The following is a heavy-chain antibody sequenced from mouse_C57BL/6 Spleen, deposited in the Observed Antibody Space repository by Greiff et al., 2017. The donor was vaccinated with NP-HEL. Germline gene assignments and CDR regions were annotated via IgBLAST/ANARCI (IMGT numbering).Heavy chain of an antibody. J-gene: IGHJ1*03. CDR3: ARNYGSSYVSYWYFDV. CDR1: GFTFSDYG. D-gene: IGHD1-1*01. V-gene: IGHV5-17*01. CDR2: ISSGSSTI. Sequence: EVHLVESGGGLVKPGGSLKLSCAASGFTFSDYGMHWVRQAPEKGLEWVAYISSGSSTIYYADTVKGRFTISRDNAKNTLFLQMTSLRSEDTAMYYCARNYGSSYVSYWYFDVWGTGTTVTVSS.